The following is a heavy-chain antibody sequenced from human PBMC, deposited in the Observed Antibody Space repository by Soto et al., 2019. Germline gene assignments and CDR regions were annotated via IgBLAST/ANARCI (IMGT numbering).Heavy chain of an antibody. D-gene: IGHD2-15*01. CDR3: ARDGGTKTYYYYYMDV. J-gene: IGHJ6*03. CDR1: GGTFSSYT. V-gene: IGHV1-69*04. CDR2: IIPILGIA. Sequence: GASVKVSCKASGGTFSSYTISWVRQAPGQGLEWMGRIIPILGIANYAQKFQGRVTITADKSTSTAYMELSSLRSEDTAVYYCARDGGTKTYYYYYMDVWGKGTTVTVSS.